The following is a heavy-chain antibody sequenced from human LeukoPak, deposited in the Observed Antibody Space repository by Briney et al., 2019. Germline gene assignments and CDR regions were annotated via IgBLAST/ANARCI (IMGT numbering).Heavy chain of an antibody. J-gene: IGHJ4*02. V-gene: IGHV1-2*02. CDR1: GYTFNAYF. CDR2: INPNTGAT. D-gene: IGHD6-19*01. Sequence: GASVKVSCKASGYTFNAYFMHWVRQAPGQGLEWMGWINPNTGATNYAQKFQGRVTMTRDTSISTAYMELSRLRSDDTAVYYCAREGKGYSSGWYTYWGQGTLVTVSS. CDR3: AREGKGYSSGWYTY.